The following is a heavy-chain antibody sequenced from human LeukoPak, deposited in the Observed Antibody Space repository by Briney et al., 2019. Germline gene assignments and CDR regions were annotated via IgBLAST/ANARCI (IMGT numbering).Heavy chain of an antibody. J-gene: IGHJ4*02. CDR1: GGSISSSSYY. Sequence: SETLSLTCTVSGGSISSSSYYWGWIRQPPGKGLEWIGSIYYSGGTYYNPSLKSRVTISVDTSKNQFSLKLSSVTAADTAVYYCARDLQYYYYWGQGTLVTVSS. CDR3: ARDLQYYYY. CDR2: IYYSGGT. D-gene: IGHD2/OR15-2a*01. V-gene: IGHV4-39*07.